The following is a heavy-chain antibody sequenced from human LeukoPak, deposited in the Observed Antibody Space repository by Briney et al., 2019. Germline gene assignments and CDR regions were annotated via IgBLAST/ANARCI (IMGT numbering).Heavy chain of an antibody. CDR1: GFTFSGCW. Sequence: PGGSLRLSCAASGFTFSGCWMTWVRQAPGKGLEWVANIKGDGSQTHYVDSVKDRFTISRDNAKNSVYLQTNSLRADDTAVYYCVSRLVPGLSWGQGILVIVSS. J-gene: IGHJ4*02. D-gene: IGHD3-16*01. CDR3: VSRLVPGLS. CDR2: IKGDGSQT. V-gene: IGHV3-7*01.